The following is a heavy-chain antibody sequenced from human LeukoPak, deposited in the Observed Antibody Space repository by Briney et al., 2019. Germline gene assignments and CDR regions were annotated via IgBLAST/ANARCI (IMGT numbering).Heavy chain of an antibody. V-gene: IGHV1-8*01. Sequence: GASVKVSCKTSGYTFSSFDVIWVRQATGQGLEWTGWMNPNSLNTGYAQKFRGRVTMAGDTSISTAYMELSSLISEDTAVYYCARGIRNQLLSEYWGQGSLVTVSS. CDR1: GYTFSSFD. CDR3: ARGIRNQLLSEY. D-gene: IGHD2-2*01. J-gene: IGHJ4*02. CDR2: MNPNSLNT.